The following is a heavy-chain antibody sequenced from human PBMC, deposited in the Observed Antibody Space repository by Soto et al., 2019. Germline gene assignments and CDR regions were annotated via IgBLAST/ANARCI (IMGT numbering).Heavy chain of an antibody. CDR2: IYYSGST. V-gene: IGHV4-39*01. CDR3: WDSGSPI. D-gene: IGHD1-26*01. CDR1: GGSISSSSYY. J-gene: IGHJ3*02. Sequence: QLQLQESGPGLVKPSETLSLTCTVSGGSISSSSYYWGWIRQPPGKGLEWVGSIYYSGSTYYNPSXIXRXXIPLVTCQLQVSLPRSSATAADPAVYYCWDSGSPIWGQGTMVTVSS.